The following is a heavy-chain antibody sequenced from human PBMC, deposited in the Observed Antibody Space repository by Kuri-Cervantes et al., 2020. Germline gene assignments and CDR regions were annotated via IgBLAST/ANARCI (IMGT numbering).Heavy chain of an antibody. J-gene: IGHJ6*03. CDR1: GFTFSSYD. CDR2: IGTAGDT. Sequence: GESLKISCAASGFTFSSYDMHWVRQATGKGLEWVSAIGTAGDTYYPGSVKGRFTISRENAKNSLYLQMNSLRAGDTAVYYCARVNTAGTSGYYYMDVWGKGTTVTVSS. CDR3: ARVNTAGTSGYYYMDV. V-gene: IGHV3-13*01. D-gene: IGHD6-13*01.